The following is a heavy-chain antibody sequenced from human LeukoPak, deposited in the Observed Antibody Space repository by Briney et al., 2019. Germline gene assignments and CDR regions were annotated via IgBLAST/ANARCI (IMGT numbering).Heavy chain of an antibody. Sequence: ASVKVSCTTSGYTFTGYYIHWVRQAPGQGLEWMGWINPNSGDTNYAQRFQGRVTMTRDTSIRTVYMELSRLRSDDTAVYYCARDAGGYYDTSGYSEWGQGTLVSVSS. CDR2: INPNSGDT. V-gene: IGHV1-2*02. CDR1: GYTFTGYY. CDR3: ARDAGGYYDTSGYSE. D-gene: IGHD3-22*01. J-gene: IGHJ4*02.